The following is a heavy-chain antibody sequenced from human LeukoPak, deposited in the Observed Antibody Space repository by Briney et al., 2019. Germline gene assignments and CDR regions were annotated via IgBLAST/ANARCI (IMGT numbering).Heavy chain of an antibody. V-gene: IGHV3-48*03. D-gene: IGHD5-12*01. J-gene: IGHJ4*02. CDR3: ARSLSGYNTDPFFEQ. CDR2: ISSSFAI. CDR1: GFTFSSFE. Sequence: GGSLRLSCVVSGFTFSSFEMNRVRQAPGKGLEWVSYISSSFAIRYADSVKGRFTISRDHARDSLYLEINSLRVEDTAVYYCARSLSGYNTDPFFEQWGQGALVTVS.